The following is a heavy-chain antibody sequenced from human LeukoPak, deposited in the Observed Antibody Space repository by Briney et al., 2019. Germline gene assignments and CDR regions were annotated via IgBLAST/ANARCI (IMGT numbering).Heavy chain of an antibody. V-gene: IGHV4-30-2*01. CDR3: ARVPGGGYGSGSYSWFDP. CDR2: IDHSGST. Sequence: SQTLSLTCAVSGGSLSSGGYSWSWIRQPPGRGLEWIGYIDHSGSTYYNPSLKSRVTISVDRSKNQFSLKLSSVTAADTAVYYCARVPGGGYGSGSYSWFDPWGQGTLVTVPS. D-gene: IGHD3-10*01. CDR1: GGSLSSGGYS. J-gene: IGHJ5*02.